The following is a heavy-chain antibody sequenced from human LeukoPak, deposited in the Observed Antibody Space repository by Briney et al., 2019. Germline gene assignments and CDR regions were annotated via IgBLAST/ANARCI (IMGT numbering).Heavy chain of an antibody. CDR2: IRRKANSYAT. V-gene: IGHV3-73*01. CDR1: GFTFSGSA. Sequence: GGSLRLSCAASGFTFSGSAMHWVRRASGKGLESDRWIRRKANSYATEYAPSVKGMHTITRDESKHTAYLQMSSLIPEDTTVYYGTLSGPLYDYWGQGTLVTVSS. CDR3: TLSGPLYDY. J-gene: IGHJ4*02. D-gene: IGHD3-3*01.